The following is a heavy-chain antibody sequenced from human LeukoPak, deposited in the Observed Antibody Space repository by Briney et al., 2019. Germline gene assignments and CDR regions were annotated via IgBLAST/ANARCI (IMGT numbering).Heavy chain of an antibody. J-gene: IGHJ4*02. Sequence: GSLRLSCAASGFTVSSNCMTWVRQAPGKGLEWIGSIYYSGSTYYNPSLKSRVTISVDTSKNQFSLKLSSVTAADTAVYYCARHTGPGVNPYFDYWGQGTLVTVSS. D-gene: IGHD1-14*01. V-gene: IGHV4-39*01. CDR1: GFTVSSNC. CDR3: ARHTGPGVNPYFDY. CDR2: IYYSGST.